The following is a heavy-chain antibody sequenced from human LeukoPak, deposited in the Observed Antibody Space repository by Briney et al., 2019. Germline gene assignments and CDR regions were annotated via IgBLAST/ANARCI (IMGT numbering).Heavy chain of an antibody. J-gene: IGHJ4*02. D-gene: IGHD3-16*02. Sequence: ASVEVSCKASGYTFTSYGISWVRQAPGQGLEWMGWISAYNGNTNYAQKLQGRVTMTTDTSTSTAYMELRSLRSDDTAVYYCARDGGYVWGSYRYSDFDYWGQGTLVTVSS. V-gene: IGHV1-18*01. CDR1: GYTFTSYG. CDR2: ISAYNGNT. CDR3: ARDGGYVWGSYRYSDFDY.